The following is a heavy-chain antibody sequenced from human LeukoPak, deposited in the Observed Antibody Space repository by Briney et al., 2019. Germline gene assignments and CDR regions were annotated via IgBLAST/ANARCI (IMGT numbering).Heavy chain of an antibody. CDR1: GGSISSSSYS. CDR2: IYHSGGT. J-gene: IGHJ4*02. CDR3: ASLIAAGYFDH. D-gene: IGHD6-13*01. Sequence: SETLSLTRTVSGGSISSSSYSWGWIRQPPGKGLEWIGVIYHSGGTYYNPSLKSRLTMSVDTSKNQFSLKLSSVTATDTAVYYCASLIAAGYFDHWGQGTLVTVSS. V-gene: IGHV4-39*01.